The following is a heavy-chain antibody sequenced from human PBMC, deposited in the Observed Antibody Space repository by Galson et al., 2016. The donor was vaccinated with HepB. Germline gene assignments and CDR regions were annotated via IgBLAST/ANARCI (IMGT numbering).Heavy chain of an antibody. CDR1: GFTFSSHW. J-gene: IGHJ4*02. Sequence: SLRLSCAASGFTFSSHWMSWDRQAPGRGLEWVANIKQDGSDKHYVDSVKGRFTVSRDNAKNSVYLQLSGLRVEDTAIYYCARDGPNYNYDFWGQGTRVTVFS. V-gene: IGHV3-7*01. D-gene: IGHD5-24*01. CDR2: IKQDGSDK. CDR3: ARDGPNYNYDF.